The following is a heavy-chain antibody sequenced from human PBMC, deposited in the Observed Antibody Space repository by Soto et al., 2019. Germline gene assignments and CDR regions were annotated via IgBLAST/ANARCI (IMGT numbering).Heavy chain of an antibody. CDR1: GYTFTNYG. D-gene: IGHD6-6*01. J-gene: IGHJ6*03. CDR2: ISAYNGDT. V-gene: IGHV1-18*01. Sequence: ASVKVSCKASGYTFTNYGITWVRQAPGQGLEWMGWISAYNGDTHYTQRLQGRVTMTTDTSTSTAYMELRGLRSDDTAVYYCASVRQLVGYFYYYMDVWRKGTTVTVSS. CDR3: ASVRQLVGYFYYYMDV.